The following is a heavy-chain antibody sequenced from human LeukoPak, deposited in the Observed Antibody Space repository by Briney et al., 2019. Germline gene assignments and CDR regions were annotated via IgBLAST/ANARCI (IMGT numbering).Heavy chain of an antibody. Sequence: AGGSLRLSCVASGLKFDDYAMQWVRQAPGKGLEWVSGISWNSGTISYADSVEGRFTISRDNAKNSLYPQMNSLRPEDTAFYYCAASWTEVYWGQGILVTVSS. V-gene: IGHV3-9*01. CDR3: AASWTEVY. CDR1: GLKFDDYA. J-gene: IGHJ4*02. D-gene: IGHD1-1*01. CDR2: ISWNSGTI.